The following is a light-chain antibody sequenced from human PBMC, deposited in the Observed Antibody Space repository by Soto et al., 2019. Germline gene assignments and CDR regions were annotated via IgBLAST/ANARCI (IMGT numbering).Light chain of an antibody. CDR3: QQYDSSPRT. J-gene: IGKJ1*01. CDR1: QSVSSNY. V-gene: IGKV3-20*01. Sequence: EIVLTQSPGTLSLSPGDRATLSCRASQSVSSNYLAWYQQKPGQAPRLLIYGASSRATGIPDRFSGSGSGTDFTLTISRLEAADFVVYYCQQYDSSPRTFGQGTKVDIK. CDR2: GAS.